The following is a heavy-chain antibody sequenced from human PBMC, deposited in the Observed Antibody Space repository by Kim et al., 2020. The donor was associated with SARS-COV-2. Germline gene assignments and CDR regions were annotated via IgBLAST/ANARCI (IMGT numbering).Heavy chain of an antibody. CDR1: GGSISSSSYY. CDR2: IYYSGST. Sequence: SETLSLTCTVSGGSISSSSYYWGWIRQPPGKGLEWIGGIYYSGSTYYNPSLKSRVTISVDTSKNQFSLKLSSVTAADTAVYYCARDPVVLLGFDYWGQGTLVTVSS. CDR3: ARDPVVLLGFDY. D-gene: IGHD3-10*01. J-gene: IGHJ4*02. V-gene: IGHV4-39*07.